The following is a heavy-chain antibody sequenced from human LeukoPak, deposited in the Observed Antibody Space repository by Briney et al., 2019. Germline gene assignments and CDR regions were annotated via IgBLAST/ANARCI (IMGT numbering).Heavy chain of an antibody. CDR2: IRYDGSNK. V-gene: IGHV3-30*02. J-gene: IGHJ6*03. D-gene: IGHD4-23*01. CDR1: GFTFSSYG. Sequence: GGSLRLSCAASGFTFSSYGMHWVRQAPGKGLGWVAFIRYDGSNKYYADSVKGRFTISRDNAKNSLYLQMNSLRAEDTAVYYCARSGGGTTVVRNYYYYMDVWGKGTTVTVSS. CDR3: ARSGGGTTVVRNYYYYMDV.